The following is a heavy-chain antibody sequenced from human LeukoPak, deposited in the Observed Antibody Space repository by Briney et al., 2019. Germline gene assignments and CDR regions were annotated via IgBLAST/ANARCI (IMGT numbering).Heavy chain of an antibody. D-gene: IGHD3-10*01. CDR1: GFTFTSSA. CDR2: IIVGSGNT. Sequence: SVKVSCKASGFTFTSSAMQWVRQARGQRLEWIGWIIVGSGNTNYAQKFQERVTITRDMSTSTAYMELSSLRSEDTAVYYCAADLQLLWFGELFDAFDIWGQGTMVTVSS. V-gene: IGHV1-58*02. CDR3: AADLQLLWFGELFDAFDI. J-gene: IGHJ3*02.